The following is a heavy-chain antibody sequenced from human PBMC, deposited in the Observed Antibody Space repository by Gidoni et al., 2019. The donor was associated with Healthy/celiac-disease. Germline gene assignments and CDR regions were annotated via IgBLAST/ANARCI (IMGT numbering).Heavy chain of an antibody. J-gene: IGHJ4*02. V-gene: IGHV3-21*01. CDR1: GFTFSSYS. CDR3: ARDRDDSSGYIDY. Sequence: EVQLVESGGGLVKPGGSLRLSCAASGFTFSSYSMNWVRQAPGKGLEWVSSISSSSSYIYYADSVKGRFTISRDNAKNSLYLQMNSLRAEDTAVYYCARDRDDSSGYIDYWGQGTLVTVSS. D-gene: IGHD3-22*01. CDR2: ISSSSSYI.